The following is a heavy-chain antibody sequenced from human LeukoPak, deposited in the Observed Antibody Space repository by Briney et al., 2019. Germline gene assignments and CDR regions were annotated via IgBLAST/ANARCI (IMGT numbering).Heavy chain of an antibody. CDR2: IYYRGDP. Sequence: SETLSLTCTVSGGTIDTSRYYWGWIRQPPGKGLEWLANIYYRGDPFYNPSLKSRLTISMDTSKNQFSLRLTSVTAADTAVYYCAGTSVTLHFWGQGALVTVSS. V-gene: IGHV4-39*01. D-gene: IGHD4-17*01. J-gene: IGHJ4*02. CDR1: GGTIDTSRYY. CDR3: AGTSVTLHF.